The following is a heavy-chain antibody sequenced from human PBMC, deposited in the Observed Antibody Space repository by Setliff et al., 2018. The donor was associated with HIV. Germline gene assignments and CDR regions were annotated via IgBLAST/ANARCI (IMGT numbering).Heavy chain of an antibody. CDR3: ASGREAVAGALHFDY. D-gene: IGHD6-19*01. V-gene: IGHV4-4*08. Sequence: PSETLSLTCTVSGGSISSYFWSWIRQPPGKGLEWIGYIYTNGSTNYSPSLKSRVTISVDTSKNQFSLKLNSVTAADTAVYYCASGREAVAGALHFDYWGQGPLVTVSS. J-gene: IGHJ4*02. CDR2: IYTNGST. CDR1: GGSISSYF.